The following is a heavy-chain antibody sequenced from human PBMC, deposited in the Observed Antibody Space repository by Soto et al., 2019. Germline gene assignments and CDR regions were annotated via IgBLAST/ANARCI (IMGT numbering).Heavy chain of an antibody. J-gene: IGHJ4*02. CDR3: ARGGGSSSTTRQFDY. D-gene: IGHD6-13*01. CDR1: GGSISSYY. CDR2: IYYSGST. Sequence: SETLSLTCTVSGGSISSYYWSWIRQPPGKGLEWIGYIYYSGSTNYNPSLKSRVTISVDTSKNQFSLKLSSVTAADTAVYYCARGGGSSSTTRQFDYWGQGTLVTVSS. V-gene: IGHV4-59*01.